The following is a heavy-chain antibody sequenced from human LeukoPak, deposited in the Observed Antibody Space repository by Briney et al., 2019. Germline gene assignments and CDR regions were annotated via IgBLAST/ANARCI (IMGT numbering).Heavy chain of an antibody. CDR1: GSTFSSYS. CDR3: ARDSTYSSSWYGGAFDI. J-gene: IGHJ3*02. Sequence: GGSLRLSCAASGSTFSSYSMNWVRQAPGKGLEWVSSISSSSSYIYYADSVKGRFTISRDNAKNSLYLQMNSLRAEDTAVHYCARDSTYSSSWYGGAFDIWGQGTMVTVSS. V-gene: IGHV3-21*01. CDR2: ISSSSSYI. D-gene: IGHD6-13*01.